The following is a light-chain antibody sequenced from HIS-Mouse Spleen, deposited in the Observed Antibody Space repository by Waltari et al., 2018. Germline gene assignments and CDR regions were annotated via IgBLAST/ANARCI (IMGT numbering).Light chain of an antibody. J-gene: IGKJ4*01. Sequence: DLQLAQSPSFLSASAGGRVTITCRASQGISSYFAWYQQKPGKAPKLLIYAASTLQSGVPSRFSGSGSGTEFTLTISSLQPEDFATYYCQQLNSYPLTFGGGTKVEIK. V-gene: IGKV1-9*01. CDR1: QGISSY. CDR3: QQLNSYPLT. CDR2: AAS.